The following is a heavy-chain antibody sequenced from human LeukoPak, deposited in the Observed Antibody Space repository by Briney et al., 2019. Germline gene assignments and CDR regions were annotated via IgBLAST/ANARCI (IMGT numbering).Heavy chain of an antibody. J-gene: IGHJ4*02. D-gene: IGHD2-15*01. CDR2: INPDSGAT. Sequence: ASVEVEYKASEYTFTGYYSHWVRQAPGQGIEWMGWINPDSGATNYAQRFQGRVTMTRDTSISTAYMELSRLRSDDSAVYYCARIDCSGGSCYSEALGSFDYWGQGTLVTVSS. CDR1: EYTFTGYY. CDR3: ARIDCSGGSCYSEALGSFDY. V-gene: IGHV1-2*02.